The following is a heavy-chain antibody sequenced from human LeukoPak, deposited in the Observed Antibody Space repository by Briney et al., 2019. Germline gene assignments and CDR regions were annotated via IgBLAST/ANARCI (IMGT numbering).Heavy chain of an antibody. Sequence: PGGSLRLSCAASGFSFSSFAMTWVRQAPGKGLEWVSTIRSNGATAYNADSVKGRFTISRDNSKNTVCLQMNSLRVEDTAIYYCARGQEFDDGVFDSWGQGTLVTVSS. CDR1: GFSFSSFA. D-gene: IGHD1-1*01. CDR3: ARGQEFDDGVFDS. CDR2: IRSNGATA. V-gene: IGHV3-23*01. J-gene: IGHJ4*02.